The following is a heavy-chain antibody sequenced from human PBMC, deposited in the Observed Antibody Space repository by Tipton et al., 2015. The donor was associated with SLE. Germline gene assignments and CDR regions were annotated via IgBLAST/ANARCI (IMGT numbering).Heavy chain of an antibody. CDR2: IYYSGST. J-gene: IGHJ3*02. CDR1: CGSISSSSYY. Sequence: TLSLTCTVSCGSISSSSYYWGWIRQPPGKGLEWIGSIYYSGSTDYNLSLKSRVTISVDTSKNQFSLKLSSVTAADTAVYYCAREWGDAFDIWGQGTMVTVSS. D-gene: IGHD3-16*01. V-gene: IGHV4-39*07. CDR3: AREWGDAFDI.